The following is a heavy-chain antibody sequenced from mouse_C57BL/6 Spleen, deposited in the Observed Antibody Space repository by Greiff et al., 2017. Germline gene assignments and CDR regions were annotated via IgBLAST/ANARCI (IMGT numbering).Heavy chain of an antibody. CDR1: GYTFTSYW. Sequence: VKLQQPGAELVKPGASVKLSCKASGYTFTSYWMHWVKQRPGQGLEWIGMIHPNSGSTNYNEKFKSKATLTVDKSSSTAYMQLSSLTSEDSAVYYCARSSYYYGSNPFLDYWGQGTTLTVSS. CDR2: IHPNSGST. D-gene: IGHD1-1*01. V-gene: IGHV1-64*01. J-gene: IGHJ2*01. CDR3: ARSSYYYGSNPFLDY.